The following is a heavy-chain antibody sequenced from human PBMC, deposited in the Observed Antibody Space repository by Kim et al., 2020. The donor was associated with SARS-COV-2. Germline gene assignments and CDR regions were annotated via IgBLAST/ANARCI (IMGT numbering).Heavy chain of an antibody. J-gene: IGHJ4*02. V-gene: IGHV3-7*03. Sequence: DSVTARFPIYRDNTKNSLYLRMNSLRAEDTAVYYCASGGYCSGGNCYLDYWGQGTQVTVSS. CDR3: ASGGYCSGGNCYLDY. D-gene: IGHD2-15*01.